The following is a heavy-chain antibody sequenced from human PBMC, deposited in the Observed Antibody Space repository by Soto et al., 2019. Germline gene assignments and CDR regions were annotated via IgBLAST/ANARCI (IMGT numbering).Heavy chain of an antibody. D-gene: IGHD2-2*01. V-gene: IGHV1-18*01. J-gene: IGHJ4*02. CDR3: AREYCSSTRCYLPDY. CDR2: ISPYNGNR. Sequence: QVPLVQSGGEVKKPGASVKVSCKASGYTFTTYGISWVRQAPGQGLEWMGWISPYNGNRNYAQNLQDRVTVTTDTSTSTVYMELRSLRSDDTAVYYCAREYCSSTRCYLPDYWGQGTLVTVST. CDR1: GYTFTTYG.